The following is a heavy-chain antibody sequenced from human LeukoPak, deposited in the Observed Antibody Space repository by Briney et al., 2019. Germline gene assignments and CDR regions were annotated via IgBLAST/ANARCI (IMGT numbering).Heavy chain of an antibody. J-gene: IGHJ6*03. Sequence: PGGSLRLSCAASGFTVSSNYMSWVRQAPGKGLEWVSVIYSGGSTYYADSVKGRFTISRDNSKNTLYLQMNSLRAEDTAVYYCARGTVTLSYYYMDVWGKGTTVTVSS. V-gene: IGHV3-53*01. CDR3: ARGTVTLSYYYMDV. CDR1: GFTVSSNY. CDR2: IYSGGST. D-gene: IGHD2-21*02.